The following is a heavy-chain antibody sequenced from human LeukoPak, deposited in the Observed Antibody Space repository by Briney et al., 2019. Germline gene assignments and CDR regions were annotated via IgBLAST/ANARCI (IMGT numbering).Heavy chain of an antibody. Sequence: VASVKVSCKASGYTLNDYFMHWLRQAPGQGLEWLGWINPKIGGTDYAQKFQGRVTMTRDTSVSTAYMDLSRLRSDDTAIYYCATELFTPRDHWGQGTLVTVSS. CDR3: ATELFTPRDH. J-gene: IGHJ4*02. V-gene: IGHV1-2*02. D-gene: IGHD2-15*01. CDR1: GYTLNDYF. CDR2: INPKIGGT.